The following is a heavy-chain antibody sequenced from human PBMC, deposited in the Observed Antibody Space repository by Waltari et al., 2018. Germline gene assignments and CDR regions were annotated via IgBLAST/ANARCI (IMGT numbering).Heavy chain of an antibody. CDR2: INQGGSDK. D-gene: IGHD1-1*01. J-gene: IGHJ4*02. V-gene: IGHV3-7*03. CDR3: ARTGDDY. CDR1: GFAFRRYW. Sequence: EVQLVESGGGLVQPGGSLRLSCAASGFAFRRYWMSWVRQAPGKGLECVANINQGGSDKNYVDSVKGRFTISRDNAKNSLYLQMNSLRAEDTAVYYCARTGDDYWGQGTLVTVSS.